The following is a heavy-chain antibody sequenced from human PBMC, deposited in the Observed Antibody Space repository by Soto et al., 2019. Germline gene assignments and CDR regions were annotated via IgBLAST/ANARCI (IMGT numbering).Heavy chain of an antibody. V-gene: IGHV4-59*08. Sequence: SETLSLSCTVSGGSISSWYWSWIRQPPGKGLEWIGYIYYSGSTNYNPSLKSRVTISVDTSKNQFSLKLSSVTAADTAVYYCARRYGSAIDYWGQGTLVTVSS. CDR2: IYYSGST. CDR3: ARRYGSAIDY. CDR1: GGSISSWY. D-gene: IGHD1-26*01. J-gene: IGHJ4*02.